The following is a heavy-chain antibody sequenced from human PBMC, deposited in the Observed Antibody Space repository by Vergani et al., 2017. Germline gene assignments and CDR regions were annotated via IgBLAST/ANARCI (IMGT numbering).Heavy chain of an antibody. CDR2: TYYRSKGYN. CDR1: GDSVSSNSAA. Sequence: QVQLQQSGPGLVKPSQTLSLTCAISGDSVSSNSAAWNWIRQSPSRGLEWLGRTYYRSKGYNAYAVSVKSRITINPDTSKNQFSLQLNSVTTEDTAVYYCARDLNEMGSYYYYYMDVWGKGTTVTVSS. CDR3: ARDLNEMGSYYYYYMDV. D-gene: IGHD5-24*01. V-gene: IGHV6-1*01. J-gene: IGHJ6*03.